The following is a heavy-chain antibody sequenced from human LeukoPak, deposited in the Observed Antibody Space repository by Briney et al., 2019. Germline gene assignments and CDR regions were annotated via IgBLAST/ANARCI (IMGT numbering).Heavy chain of an antibody. CDR2: ISYDGSNK. CDR1: GFTFSSYA. J-gene: IGHJ3*02. V-gene: IGHV3-30-3*01. D-gene: IGHD2-2*01. CDR3: AQVSHPGQPI. Sequence: PGRSLRLSCAASGFTFSSYAMHWVRQAPGKGLEWVAVISYDGSNKYYADSVKGRFTISRDNSKNTLYLQMNSLRAEDTAVYYCAQVSHPGQPIWGQGTMVTVSS.